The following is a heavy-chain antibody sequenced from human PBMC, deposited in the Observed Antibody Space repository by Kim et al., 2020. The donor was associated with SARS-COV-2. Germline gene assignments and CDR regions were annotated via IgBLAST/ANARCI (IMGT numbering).Heavy chain of an antibody. D-gene: IGHD1-26*01. J-gene: IGHJ4*02. Sequence: EQKFQGRVTMTEDTSTDTAYMELSSLRSEDTAVYYCATLPGIVGASLFDYWGQGTLVTVSS. CDR3: ATLPGIVGASLFDY. V-gene: IGHV1-24*01.